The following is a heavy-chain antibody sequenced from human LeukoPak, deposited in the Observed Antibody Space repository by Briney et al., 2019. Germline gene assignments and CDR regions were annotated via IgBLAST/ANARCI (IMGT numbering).Heavy chain of an antibody. CDR3: ARAGTSAGRFDF. Sequence: SETLSLTCTVSGDSISDGDYYWSWIRQPPGKGLEWLGYIYYSGGTYYNPSLKSRLTISVDTSRNQFSLKLSSVTAADTAVYYCARAGTSAGRFDFGGKEPLAPVSS. D-gene: IGHD6-13*01. V-gene: IGHV4-30-4*01. J-gene: IGHJ4*02. CDR2: IYYSGGT. CDR1: GDSISDGDYY.